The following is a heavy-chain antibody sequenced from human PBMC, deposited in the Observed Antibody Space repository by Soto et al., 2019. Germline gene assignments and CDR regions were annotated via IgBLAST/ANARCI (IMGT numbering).Heavy chain of an antibody. CDR2: IYYSGST. J-gene: IGHJ4*02. D-gene: IGHD6-13*01. V-gene: IGHV4-39*02. CDR3: ARDIAAARWFNPLLL. CDR1: GGSISSSSYY. Sequence: SETLSLTCTVSGGSISSSSYYWGWIRQPPGKGLEWIGSIYYSGSTYYNPSLKSRVTISVDTSKNQFSLKLSSVTAADTAVYYCARDIAAARWFNPLLLWGQGTLVTVSS.